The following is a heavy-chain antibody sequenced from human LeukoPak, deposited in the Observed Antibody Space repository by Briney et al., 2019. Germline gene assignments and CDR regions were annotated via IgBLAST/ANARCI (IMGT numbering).Heavy chain of an antibody. Sequence: SETLSLTCTVSGGSISSYYWSWIRQPPGKGLEWIGYIYYSWSTNYNPSLKSRVTISVDTSKNQFSLKLSSVTAADTAVYYCARVTVAGEADYWGQGTLVTVSS. CDR1: GGSISSYY. CDR3: ARVTVAGEADY. CDR2: IYYSWST. J-gene: IGHJ4*02. V-gene: IGHV4-59*01. D-gene: IGHD6-19*01.